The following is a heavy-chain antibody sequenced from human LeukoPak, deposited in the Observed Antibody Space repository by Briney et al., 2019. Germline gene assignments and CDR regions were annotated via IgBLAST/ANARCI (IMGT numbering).Heavy chain of an antibody. CDR2: ITSTSSYM. CDR3: ARSKWDTSGWYYFDY. CDR1: GFTFSTYN. D-gene: IGHD6-19*01. J-gene: IGHJ4*02. Sequence: PGGSLRLSCAASGFTFSTYNMNWVRQAPGKGLEWVSSITSTSSYMYYADSVKGRFTISRDNAQNSLYLHMSSLRAEDTAVYYCARSKWDTSGWYYFDYWGQGTLVTVSS. V-gene: IGHV3-21*01.